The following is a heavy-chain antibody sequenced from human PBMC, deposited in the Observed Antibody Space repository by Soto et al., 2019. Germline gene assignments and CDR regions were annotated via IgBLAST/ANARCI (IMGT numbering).Heavy chain of an antibody. CDR3: ARRTVNIRTFYSGLKTHCFDY. Sequence: PSETLSLTCAVSGGSISSSSYYWGWIRQPPGKGLEWIGSIYYSGSTYYTPSLQSRVAISVDTSKNQFSLKLNSVTAADTAVYYCARRTVNIRTFYSGLKTHCFDYWXQGXLVXVSS. V-gene: IGHV4-39*01. CDR1: GGSISSSSYY. J-gene: IGHJ4*02. D-gene: IGHD6-19*01. CDR2: IYYSGST.